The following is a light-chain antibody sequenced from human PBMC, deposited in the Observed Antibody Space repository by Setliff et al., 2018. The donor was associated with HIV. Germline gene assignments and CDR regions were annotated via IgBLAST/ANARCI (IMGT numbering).Light chain of an antibody. CDR1: SSDVGSYDL. J-gene: IGLJ3*02. CDR3: CSYAGSGTVV. V-gene: IGLV2-23*02. CDR2: EVS. Sequence: QSALTQPASVSGSPGQSITISCTGTSSDVGSYDLVSWYQQHPGKAPKLMIYEVSKRPSGVSNRFSGSKSGNTASLTISSLQTEDEGDYYCCSYAGSGTVVFGGGTKVTVL.